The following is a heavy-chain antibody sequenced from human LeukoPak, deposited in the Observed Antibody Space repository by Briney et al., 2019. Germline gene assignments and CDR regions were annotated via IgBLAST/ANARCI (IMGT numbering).Heavy chain of an antibody. Sequence: GGSLRLSCAASGFTFSRYWMTWVRQAPGKGLEWVSSISSSSSYIYYADSVKGRFTISRDNAKNSLYLQMNSLRAEDTAVYYCASQIFGELRGFRDYWGQGTLVTVSS. D-gene: IGHD1-26*01. CDR3: ASQIFGELRGFRDY. V-gene: IGHV3-21*01. CDR1: GFTFSRYW. J-gene: IGHJ4*02. CDR2: ISSSSSYI.